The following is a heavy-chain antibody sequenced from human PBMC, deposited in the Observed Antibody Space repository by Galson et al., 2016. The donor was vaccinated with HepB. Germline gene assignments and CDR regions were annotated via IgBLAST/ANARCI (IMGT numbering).Heavy chain of an antibody. CDR2: ISSNSFHI. CDR3: TRGGVFQKEDDY. J-gene: IGHJ4*02. D-gene: IGHD3-16*01. CDR1: GFTFSYYS. V-gene: IGHV3-21*01. Sequence: SLRLSCAASGFTFSYYSMNWVRQAPGKGLEWVSSISSNSFHIYYADSVMGRFTISRDNAKNSLFLQMNRLRADDTAVYHCTRGGVFQKEDDYWGQGTLVTVSS.